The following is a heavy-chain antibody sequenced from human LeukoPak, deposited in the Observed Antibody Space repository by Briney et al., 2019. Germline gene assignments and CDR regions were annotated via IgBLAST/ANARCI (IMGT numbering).Heavy chain of an antibody. CDR1: GFTFSSHA. Sequence: GRSLRLSCAASGFTFSSHAMHWVCQAPGKGLEWVALISYEGTHKYYADSVQGRFTISRDTSKNSLYLQMNSLRAEDTALYYCAKDRDYGDYYDAFDIWGQGTMVTVSS. D-gene: IGHD4-17*01. J-gene: IGHJ3*02. V-gene: IGHV3-30*04. CDR3: AKDRDYGDYYDAFDI. CDR2: ISYEGTHK.